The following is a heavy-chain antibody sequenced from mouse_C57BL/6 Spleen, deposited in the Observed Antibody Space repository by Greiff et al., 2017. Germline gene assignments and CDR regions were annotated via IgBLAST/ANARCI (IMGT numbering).Heavy chain of an antibody. J-gene: IGHJ3*01. V-gene: IGHV1-50*01. CDR3: ARRADIYYDYGSFAY. D-gene: IGHD2-4*01. CDR1: GYTFTSYW. Sequence: QVQLQQSGAELVKPGASVKLSCKASGYTFTSYWMQWVKQRPGQGLEWIGEIDPSDSYTNYNQKFKGKATLTVDTSSSTAYMQLSSLTSEDSAVYYCARRADIYYDYGSFAYWGQGTLVTVSA. CDR2: IDPSDSYT.